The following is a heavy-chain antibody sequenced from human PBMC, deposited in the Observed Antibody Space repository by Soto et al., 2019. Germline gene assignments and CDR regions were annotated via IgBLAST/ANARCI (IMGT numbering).Heavy chain of an antibody. CDR3: ARSPWVVAATSTYYYYGMDV. J-gene: IGHJ6*02. CDR2: ISSNGGST. Sequence: PGGSLRLSCAASGFTFSSYAMHWVRQAPGKGLEYVSAISSNGGSTYYANSVKGRFTISRDNSKNTLYLQMGSLRAEDMAVYYCARSPWVVAATSTYYYYGMDVWGQGTTVTVSS. D-gene: IGHD2-15*01. V-gene: IGHV3-64*01. CDR1: GFTFSSYA.